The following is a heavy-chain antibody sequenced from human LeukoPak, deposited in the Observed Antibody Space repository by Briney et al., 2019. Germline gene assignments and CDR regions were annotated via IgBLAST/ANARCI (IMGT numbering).Heavy chain of an antibody. CDR1: GYTFTGYY. V-gene: IGHV1-2*02. Sequence: ASVKVSCKASGYTFTGYYMHWVRQAPGQGLEWMGWINPNSGGTNYAQKFQGRVTMTRDTSISTAYMELSRLRSDDTAVYYCARVMVRGVRAPSSYYFDYWGQGTLVIVSS. J-gene: IGHJ4*02. CDR2: INPNSGGT. D-gene: IGHD3-10*01. CDR3: ARVMVRGVRAPSSYYFDY.